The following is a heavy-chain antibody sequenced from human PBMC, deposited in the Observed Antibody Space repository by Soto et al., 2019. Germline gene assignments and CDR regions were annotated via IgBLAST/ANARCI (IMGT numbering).Heavy chain of an antibody. CDR3: ARGHSSSPNWFDP. D-gene: IGHD6-6*01. CDR1: GFTFRSYW. Sequence: GSLRLSCAASGFTFRSYWMNWVRQAPGKGLEWVASIDQDGSAKYYVDSVKGRFTISKDNAKNSVYLQMNSLRAEDTAVYYCARGHSSSPNWFDPWGQGTLVTVSS. V-gene: IGHV3-7*03. CDR2: IDQDGSAK. J-gene: IGHJ5*02.